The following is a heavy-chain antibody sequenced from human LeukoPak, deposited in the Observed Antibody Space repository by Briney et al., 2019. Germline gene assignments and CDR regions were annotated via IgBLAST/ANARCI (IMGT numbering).Heavy chain of an antibody. CDR2: IYYSGST. V-gene: IGHV4-59*01. D-gene: IGHD5-24*01. CDR1: GGSTSSYY. CDR3: ARDLWGDGYNSAPYYYYMDV. Sequence: TSETLSLTCTVSGGSTSSYYWSWIRQPPGKGLEWIGYIYYSGSTNYNPSLKSRVTISVDTSKNQFSLKLSSVTAADTAVYYCARDLWGDGYNSAPYYYYMDVWGKGTTVTVSS. J-gene: IGHJ6*03.